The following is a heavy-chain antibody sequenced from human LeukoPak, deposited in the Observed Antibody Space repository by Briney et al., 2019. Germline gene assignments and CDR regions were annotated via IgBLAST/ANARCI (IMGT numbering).Heavy chain of an antibody. J-gene: IGHJ6*03. V-gene: IGHV1-8*01. CDR1: GYTFTSYD. CDR2: MNPNSGNT. Sequence: ASVKVSCKASGYTFTSYDINWVRQATGQGLEWMGWMNPNSGNTGYAQKFQGRVTMTRNTSISTAYMELSSLRSEDTAVYYCARGRGYCSSTSCYAADYYYHYMYVWGKGTTVTVSS. D-gene: IGHD2-2*01. CDR3: ARGRGYCSSTSCYAADYYYHYMYV.